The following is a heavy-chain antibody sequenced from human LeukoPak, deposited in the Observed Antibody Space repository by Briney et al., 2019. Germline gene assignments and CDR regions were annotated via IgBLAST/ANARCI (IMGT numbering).Heavy chain of an antibody. J-gene: IGHJ4*02. CDR3: ARDRMRTTVTTTFDY. CDR1: GYTFTSYY. D-gene: IGHD4-17*01. CDR2: ISAYNGNT. V-gene: IGHV1-18*04. Sequence: ASVKVSCKASGYTFTSYYMHWVRQAPGQGLEWMGWISAYNGNTNYAQKLQGRVTMTTDTSTSTAYMELRSLRSDDTAVYYCARDRMRTTVTTTFDYWGQGTLVTVSS.